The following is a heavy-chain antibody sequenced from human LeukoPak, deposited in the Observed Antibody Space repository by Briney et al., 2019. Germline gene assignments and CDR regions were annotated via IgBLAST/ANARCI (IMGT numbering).Heavy chain of an antibody. D-gene: IGHD2-2*01. CDR2: IRYDGTNK. Sequence: GGSLRLSCAASGFTFSIYGMHWVRQAPGKGLEWVALIRYDGTNKYDADSVKGRFTISRDNSKNTLYLQMNSLRAEDTGVYYCAKDAGGYCSTTSCNQYYFDYWGQGTLVTVSS. CDR3: AKDAGGYCSTTSCNQYYFDY. CDR1: GFTFSIYG. J-gene: IGHJ4*02. V-gene: IGHV3-30*02.